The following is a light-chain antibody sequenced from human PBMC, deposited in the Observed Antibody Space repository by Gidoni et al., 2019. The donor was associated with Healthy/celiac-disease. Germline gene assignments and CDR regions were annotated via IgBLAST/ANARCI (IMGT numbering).Light chain of an antibody. J-gene: IGKJ1*01. CDR1: QSVSSN. CDR3: RQYNNWAPRT. V-gene: IGKV3-15*01. Sequence: EIVMTQSPATPSVSPGERVTLSCRASQSVSSNLAWYQQKPGQKPRHLMYDASTRATGIPARFSGSRSGTEFTLTISSLQSEDFAVYYCRQYNNWAPRTFGQGTKVEIK. CDR2: DAS.